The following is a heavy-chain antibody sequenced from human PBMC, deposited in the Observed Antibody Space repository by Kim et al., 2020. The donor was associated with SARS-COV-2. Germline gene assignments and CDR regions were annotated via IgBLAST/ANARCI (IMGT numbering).Heavy chain of an antibody. CDR3: ARVEGSGWPYYFDY. J-gene: IGHJ4*02. D-gene: IGHD6-19*01. Sequence: GGSLRLSCAASGFTFSSYWMHWVRQAPGKGLVWVSRINSDGSSTSYADSVKGRFTISRDNAKNTLYLQMNSLRAEDTAVYYCARVEGSGWPYYFDYWGQGTLVTVSS. CDR2: INSDGSST. CDR1: GFTFSSYW. V-gene: IGHV3-74*01.